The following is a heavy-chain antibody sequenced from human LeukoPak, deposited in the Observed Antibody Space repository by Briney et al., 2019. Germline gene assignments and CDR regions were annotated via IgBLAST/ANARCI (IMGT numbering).Heavy chain of an antibody. V-gene: IGHV1-2*02. CDR3: ARADSGTHSINY. J-gene: IGHJ4*02. CDR1: GYTFTGYN. CDR2: MIPNSGDT. D-gene: IGHD1-26*01. Sequence: GASVNVSFKASGYTFTGYNIHGVGQAPGQGREWMGWMIPNSGDTNTAQRFQDRVAMTRDTSINTAYMELTGLRSDDTAIYYCARADSGTHSINYWGQGTSVTVSS.